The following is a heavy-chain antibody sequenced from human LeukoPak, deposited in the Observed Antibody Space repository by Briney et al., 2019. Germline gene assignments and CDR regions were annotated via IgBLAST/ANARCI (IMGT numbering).Heavy chain of an antibody. CDR2: IYYSGST. CDR1: GGSISSSSCY. CDR3: ARVSPGRSSSWSNDAFDI. Sequence: SETLSLTCTVSGGSISSSSCYWGWIRQPPGKGLEWIGSIYYSGSTYYNPSLKSRVTISVDTSKNQFSLKLSSVTAADTAVYYCARVSPGRSSSWSNDAFDIWGQGTMVTVSS. J-gene: IGHJ3*02. V-gene: IGHV4-39*01. D-gene: IGHD6-13*01.